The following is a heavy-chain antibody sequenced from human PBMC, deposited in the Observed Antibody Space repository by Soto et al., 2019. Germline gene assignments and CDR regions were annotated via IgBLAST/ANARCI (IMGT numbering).Heavy chain of an antibody. CDR1: RFTFSSYS. D-gene: IGHD3-3*01. Sequence: GGSLTLSRAASRFTFSSYSMIWVRQAPEKGLEWVSFISSSSSYIYYADSVKGRFTISRDNAKNSLYLQMNSLRAEDTAVYFCARDRLPNYEFYSDYREEHCGPGRRVTVPS. CDR2: ISSSSSYI. J-gene: IGHJ4*02. CDR3: ARDRLPNYEFYSDYREEH. V-gene: IGHV3-21*01.